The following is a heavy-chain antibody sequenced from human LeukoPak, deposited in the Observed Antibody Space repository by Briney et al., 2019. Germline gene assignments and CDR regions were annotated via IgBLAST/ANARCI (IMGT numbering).Heavy chain of an antibody. CDR1: GYTFNNYY. CDR3: AITYANNVFDI. Sequence: ASVKVSCKASGYTFNNYYIHWVRQAPGQGLEWMGRINPYSGDTNSAQKFQGRVTMTRDTSINTAYMELRSLRSDDAAVYFCAITYANNVFDIWGQGTMVSVSS. J-gene: IGHJ3*02. CDR2: INPYSGDT. D-gene: IGHD2-8*01. V-gene: IGHV1-2*06.